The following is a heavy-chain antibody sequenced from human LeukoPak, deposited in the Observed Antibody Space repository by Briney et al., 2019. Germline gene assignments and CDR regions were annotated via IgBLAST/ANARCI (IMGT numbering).Heavy chain of an antibody. J-gene: IGHJ6*02. Sequence: SETLSLTCTASGGSLTDGDYYWGWVRQPPGTGLHWLATTWRGASLNSRVTISLDTSQNQFSLRLTSVTASDTAVYYCVRIFGYYQEAMDVWGPGITVTVSS. V-gene: IGHV4-61*08. D-gene: IGHD3-3*01. CDR1: GGSLTDGDYY. CDR2: TWRG. CDR3: VRIFGYYQEAMDV.